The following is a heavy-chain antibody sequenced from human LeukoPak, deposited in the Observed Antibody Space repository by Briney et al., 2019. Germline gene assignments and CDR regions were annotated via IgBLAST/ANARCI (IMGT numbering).Heavy chain of an antibody. CDR1: GFTFSSYA. D-gene: IGHD3-3*01. J-gene: IGHJ3*02. CDR3: AKGYDFWSGYSPDAFNI. V-gene: IGHV3-23*01. CDR2: ISGSGGST. Sequence: GGSLRLSCAASGFTFSSYAMSWVRQAPGKGLEWVSAISGSGGSTYYADSVKGRFTISRYNSKNTLYLQMNSLRAEDTAVYYCAKGYDFWSGYSPDAFNIWGQGTMVTVSS.